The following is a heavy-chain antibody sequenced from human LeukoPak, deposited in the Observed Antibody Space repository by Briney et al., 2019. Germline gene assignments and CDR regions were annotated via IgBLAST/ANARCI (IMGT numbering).Heavy chain of an antibody. CDR1: GFTVSSYG. V-gene: IGHV3-53*01. CDR3: ARRAGAYSHPYDY. CDR2: IYSGGST. D-gene: IGHD4/OR15-4a*01. Sequence: AGGSLRLSCAASGFTVSSYGMSWVRQAPGKGLEWVSFIYSGGSTYYADSVKGRFTISRDNSKNTLYLQMNSLRADDTAVYYCARRAGAYSHPYDYWGQGTLVTVSS. J-gene: IGHJ4*02.